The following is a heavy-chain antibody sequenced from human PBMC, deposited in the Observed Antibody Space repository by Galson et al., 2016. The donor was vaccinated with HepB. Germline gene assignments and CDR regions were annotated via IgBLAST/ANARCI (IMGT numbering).Heavy chain of an antibody. J-gene: IGHJ4*02. D-gene: IGHD5-24*01. V-gene: IGHV4-59*01. CDR3: ARDRGCYNPFDY. CDR2: IYNSGNT. CDR1: GGSISSYY. Sequence: ETLSLTCTVSGGSISSYYWSWIRQPPGKGLEWMGYIYNSGNTNYNPSLKSRVTISVDTSKKQISLKLTTVSAADTAVYYCARDRGCYNPFDYWGQGMLVTVSS.